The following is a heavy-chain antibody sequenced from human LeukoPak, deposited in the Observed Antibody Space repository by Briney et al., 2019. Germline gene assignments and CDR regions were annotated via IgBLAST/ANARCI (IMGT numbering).Heavy chain of an antibody. Sequence: AASVKLSCKASGYTFTSYGISWVRQAPGQGLEWMGWISAYNGNTNYAQKLQGRVTMTTDTSTSTAYMELRSLRSDDTAVYYCVRVGFLEWLLDYWGQGTLVTVSS. V-gene: IGHV1-18*01. CDR2: ISAYNGNT. D-gene: IGHD3-3*01. J-gene: IGHJ4*02. CDR1: GYTFTSYG. CDR3: VRVGFLEWLLDY.